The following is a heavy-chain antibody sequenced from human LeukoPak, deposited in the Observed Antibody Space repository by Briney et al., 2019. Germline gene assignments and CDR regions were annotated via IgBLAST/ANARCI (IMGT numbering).Heavy chain of an antibody. CDR2: ISGSGDGK. V-gene: IGHV3-23*01. CDR3: AKDPNGDYIGAFDM. Sequence: GGSLRLSCAASGITASSYAMTWVRQAPGKGLEWVSSISGSGDGKKYADSVKGRFTISRDNFKNTLYLQMNSLRAEDTAVYHCAKDPNGDYIGAFDMWGQGTMVTVSS. D-gene: IGHD4-17*01. CDR1: GITASSYA. J-gene: IGHJ3*02.